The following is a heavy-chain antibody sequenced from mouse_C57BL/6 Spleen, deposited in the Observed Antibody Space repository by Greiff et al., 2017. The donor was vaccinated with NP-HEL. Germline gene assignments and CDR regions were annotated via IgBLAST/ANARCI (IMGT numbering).Heavy chain of an antibody. CDR2: ISGGGGNT. CDR1: GFTFSSYT. D-gene: IGHD2-5*01. V-gene: IGHV5-9*01. Sequence: DVMLVESGGGLVKPGGSLKLSCAASGFTFSSYTMSWVRQTPEKRLEWVATISGGGGNTYYPDSVKGRFTISRDNAKNTLYLQMSSLRSEDTALYYCASLSNPYYFDYWGQGTTLTVSS. J-gene: IGHJ2*01. CDR3: ASLSNPYYFDY.